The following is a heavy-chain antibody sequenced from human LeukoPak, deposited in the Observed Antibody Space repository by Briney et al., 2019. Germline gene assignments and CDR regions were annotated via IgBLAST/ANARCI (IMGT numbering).Heavy chain of an antibody. J-gene: IGHJ6*03. CDR1: GFTFSSYG. CDR2: INSDGYST. CDR3: ARDPYSGNYGNDYYYYMDV. V-gene: IGHV3-74*01. D-gene: IGHD1-26*01. Sequence: GGSLRLSCAASGFTFSSYGMSWVRQAPGKGLVWVSRINSDGYSTTYADSVRGRFTISRDNAKNTLYLQMDSLGPADPAVYYCARDPYSGNYGNDYYYYMDVWGKGTTVTISS.